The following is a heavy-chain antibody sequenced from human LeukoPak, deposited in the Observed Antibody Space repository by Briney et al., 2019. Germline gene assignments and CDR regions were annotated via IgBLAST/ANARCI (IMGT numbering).Heavy chain of an antibody. V-gene: IGHV4-39*01. D-gene: IGHD1-1*01. CDR2: IYYSGST. J-gene: IGHJ3*02. CDR1: GGSISSSSYY. Sequence: SETLSLTCTVSGGSISSSSYYWGWIRQPPGKGLKWIGNIYYSGSTYYNPSLKSRVTISVDTSKNQFSLKLNSVTAADTAVYFCARPLYTHNEGDAFDIWGQGTMVTVSS. CDR3: ARPLYTHNEGDAFDI.